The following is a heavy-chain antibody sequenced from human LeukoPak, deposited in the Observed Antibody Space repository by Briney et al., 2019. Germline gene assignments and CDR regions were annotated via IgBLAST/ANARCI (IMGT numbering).Heavy chain of an antibody. Sequence: PGGSLRLSCAASGFTFSTYCMHWVRQAPGKGPMWVSRICPDGTVTNYADSVKARFIISRDNARNTVYPQMNSLRVEDTAVRYCVRDFRSADYWGQGTLVTVSS. CDR2: ICPDGTVT. CDR1: GFTFSTYC. J-gene: IGHJ4*02. V-gene: IGHV3-74*01. CDR3: VRDFRSADY.